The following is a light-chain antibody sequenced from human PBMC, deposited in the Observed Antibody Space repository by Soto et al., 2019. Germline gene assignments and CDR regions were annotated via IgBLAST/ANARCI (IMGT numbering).Light chain of an antibody. Sequence: DIQMTQSPSSLSAAVGDRVTITCRASQSIRSYLNWYQQKPGKAPKLLIYAASSLQRGVPSRFSGSGSGTDFTLTISSLQPEDFATYYCQQSYSSWTFGQGTKVEIK. CDR3: QQSYSSWT. J-gene: IGKJ1*01. V-gene: IGKV1-39*01. CDR1: QSIRSY. CDR2: AAS.